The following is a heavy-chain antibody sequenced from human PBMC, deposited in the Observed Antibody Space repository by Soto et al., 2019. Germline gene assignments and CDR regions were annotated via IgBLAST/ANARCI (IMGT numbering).Heavy chain of an antibody. CDR1: GFTFSSYA. V-gene: IGHV3-23*01. CDR3: ARQTGDYGWYYYGMDV. CDR2: ISGSGGST. J-gene: IGHJ6*02. D-gene: IGHD4-17*01. Sequence: GVLRLSCAASGFTFSSYAMSWVRQAPGKGLEWVSAISGSGGSTYYADSVKGRFTISRDNSKNTLYLQMNSLRAEDTAVYYCARQTGDYGWYYYGMDVWGQGTTVTVSS.